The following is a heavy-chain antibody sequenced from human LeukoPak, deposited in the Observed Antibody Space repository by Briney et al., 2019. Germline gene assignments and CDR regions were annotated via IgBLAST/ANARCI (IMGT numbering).Heavy chain of an antibody. D-gene: IGHD6-13*01. CDR2: INSGSTNP. Sequence: PGGSLRLSCEASGFIFSSHTMNWIRQAPGKGLEWVASINSGSTNPYYADSVKGRFAISRDDAKKSLYPQMTSLRVEDTSVYYCARDFLAAGDYWGQGTLVTVSS. V-gene: IGHV3-21*01. CDR1: GFIFSSHT. J-gene: IGHJ4*02. CDR3: ARDFLAAGDY.